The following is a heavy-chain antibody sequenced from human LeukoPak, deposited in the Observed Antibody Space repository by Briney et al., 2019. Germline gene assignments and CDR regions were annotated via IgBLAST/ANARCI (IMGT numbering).Heavy chain of an antibody. CDR1: GGSFSGYY. CDR3: ASRQRYQLLAYGMDV. J-gene: IGHJ6*02. Sequence: SETLSLTCAVYGGSFSGYYWSWIRQPPGKGLEWIGEINHSGSTNYNPSLKSRVTISVDMSKNQFSLKLSSVTAADTAVYYCASRQRYQLLAYGMDVWGQGTTVTVSS. D-gene: IGHD2-2*01. CDR2: INHSGST. V-gene: IGHV4-34*01.